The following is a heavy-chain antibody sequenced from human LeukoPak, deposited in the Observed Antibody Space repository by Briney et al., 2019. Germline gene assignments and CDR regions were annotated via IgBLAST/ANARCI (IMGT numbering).Heavy chain of an antibody. V-gene: IGHV4-59*01. J-gene: IGHJ4*02. CDR1: GGSISSYY. CDR3: ASALYSSSSGDFDY. Sequence: PSETLSLTCTVSGGSISSYYWSWIRQPPGKGLEWIGYIYYSGSTNYNPSLKSRVTISVDTSVNQFSLKLSSVTAADTAVYYCASALYSSSSGDFDYWGQGTLVTVSA. D-gene: IGHD6-6*01. CDR2: IYYSGST.